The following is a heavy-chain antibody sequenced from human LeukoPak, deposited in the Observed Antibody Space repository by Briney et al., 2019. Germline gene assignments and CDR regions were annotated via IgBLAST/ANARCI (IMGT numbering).Heavy chain of an antibody. J-gene: IGHJ3*02. D-gene: IGHD1-26*01. Sequence: ASVKVSCKASGYTFTSYYMHWVRQAPGQGLEWMGIINPSGGSTSYAQKFQGRVTMTRDTSISTAYMELSRLRSDDTAVYYCARVWDNDAFDIWGQGTMVTVSS. V-gene: IGHV1-46*01. CDR2: INPSGGST. CDR1: GYTFTSYY. CDR3: ARVWDNDAFDI.